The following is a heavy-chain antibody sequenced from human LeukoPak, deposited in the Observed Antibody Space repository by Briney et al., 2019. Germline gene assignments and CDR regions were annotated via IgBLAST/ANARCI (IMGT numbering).Heavy chain of an antibody. Sequence: PGGSLRLSCAASGFTFNSYSMSWVRQAPGKGLEWVSAITYDGGTTYYADSVKGRFTISRDYSKNTLYLQMNSLRAEDTAVYYCAKGDDAFDLWGQGTLVTVSS. V-gene: IGHV3-23*01. J-gene: IGHJ3*01. CDR2: ITYDGGTT. CDR3: AKGDDAFDL. CDR1: GFTFNSYS.